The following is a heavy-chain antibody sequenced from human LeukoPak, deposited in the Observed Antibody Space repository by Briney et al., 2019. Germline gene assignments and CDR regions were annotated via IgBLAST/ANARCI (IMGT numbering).Heavy chain of an antibody. D-gene: IGHD1-1*01. CDR3: ARHESGTTRDY. CDR2: IYYSGST. Sequence: SETLSLTCTVSGGSIRSYYWSWIRQPPGKGLEWIGYIYYSGSTNYNPSLKSRVTGSVDTSKNQFSLKMSSVTAADTAVYYCARHESGTTRDYWGQGTLVTVSS. V-gene: IGHV4-59*08. J-gene: IGHJ4*02. CDR1: GGSIRSYY.